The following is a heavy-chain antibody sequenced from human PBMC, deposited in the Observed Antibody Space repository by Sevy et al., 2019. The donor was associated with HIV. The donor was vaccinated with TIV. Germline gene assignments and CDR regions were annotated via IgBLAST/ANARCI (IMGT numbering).Heavy chain of an antibody. CDR1: GFTFSSYS. CDR2: ISSSSSTI. J-gene: IGHJ4*02. D-gene: IGHD3-16*01. CDR3: AREYDRGSFDY. Sequence: GGSLRLSCAASGFTFSSYSMNWVRQAPGKGLEWVSYISSSSSTIYYADSVTGRFTISRDNAKNSLYLQMNSVRDEDTAVYYCAREYDRGSFDYWGQGTLVTVSS. V-gene: IGHV3-48*02.